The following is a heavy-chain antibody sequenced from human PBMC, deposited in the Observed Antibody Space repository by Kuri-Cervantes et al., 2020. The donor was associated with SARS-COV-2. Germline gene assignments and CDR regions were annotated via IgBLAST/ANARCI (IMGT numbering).Heavy chain of an antibody. D-gene: IGHD3-3*01. J-gene: IGHJ4*02. CDR1: GVSISSHY. CDR3: ARVDFWSSYVDY. V-gene: IGHV4-59*11. Sequence: SETLSLTCTVSGVSISSHYWSWIRQPPGRGLEWIGYIYYSGSTNYNPSLKGRVIISVDTSKNQFSLNVSSVTAADTAVYYCARVDFWSSYVDYWGQGTLVTVSS. CDR2: IYYSGST.